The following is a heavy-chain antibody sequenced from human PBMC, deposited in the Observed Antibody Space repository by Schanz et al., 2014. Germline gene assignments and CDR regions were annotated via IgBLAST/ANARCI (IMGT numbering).Heavy chain of an antibody. CDR2: INQAASVQ. V-gene: IGHV3-7*01. Sequence: VQLVESGGGVVQPGESLRLSCAASGFTFSAYWMAWVRQAPGKGLEWVAAINQAASVQYYVDSVKGRFTISRDNAKNSLYLQMNSLRDEDTAVYYCAREGERKGMLPYYFDYWGQGALVTVSS. D-gene: IGHD3-10*01. J-gene: IGHJ4*02. CDR1: GFTFSAYW. CDR3: AREGERKGMLPYYFDY.